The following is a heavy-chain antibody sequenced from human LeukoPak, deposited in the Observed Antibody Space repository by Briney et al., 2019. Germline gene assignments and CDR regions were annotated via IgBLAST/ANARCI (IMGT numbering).Heavy chain of an antibody. Sequence: GGSLRLSCAASGFTFSSYAMSWVRQAPGKGLEWVSAISGSGGSTYYADSVKGRFTISRDNSKNTLYLQMNSLRAEDTAVYYCATARSDYYDSSSDWGQGTLVTASS. CDR2: ISGSGGST. D-gene: IGHD3-22*01. J-gene: IGHJ4*02. V-gene: IGHV3-23*01. CDR3: ATARSDYYDSSSD. CDR1: GFTFSSYA.